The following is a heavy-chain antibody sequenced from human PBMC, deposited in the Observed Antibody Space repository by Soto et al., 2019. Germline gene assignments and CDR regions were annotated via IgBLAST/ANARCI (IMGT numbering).Heavy chain of an antibody. J-gene: IGHJ5*02. Sequence: GGSLRLSCAASGFSFSHYAMHWVRQPPGKGLEWVALVSYDGENQYFTDSVRGRFTISRDNSKTAVYLEMNNLRLDDTATYYCVSPHSESSNAFDLWGQGTLVTVSS. D-gene: IGHD3-10*01. CDR3: VSPHSESSNAFDL. CDR2: VSYDGENQ. CDR1: GFSFSHYA. V-gene: IGHV3-30*04.